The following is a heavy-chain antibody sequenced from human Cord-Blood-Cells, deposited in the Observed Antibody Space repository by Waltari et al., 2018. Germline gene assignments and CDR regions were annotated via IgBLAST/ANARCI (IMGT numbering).Heavy chain of an antibody. V-gene: IGHV4-59*11. CDR3: ARDSPAVAHYSAFDI. CDR1: GGSISSHY. Sequence: QVQLQESGPGLVKPSETLSLTCTVSGGSISSHYWSWIRQPPGKGLEWIGYIYYSGRTNYNPSRERRVTISVDTSKNQFSLKLSSGTAADTAVYYCARDSPAVAHYSAFDIWGQGTMVTVSS. CDR2: IYYSGRT. D-gene: IGHD1-26*01. J-gene: IGHJ3*02.